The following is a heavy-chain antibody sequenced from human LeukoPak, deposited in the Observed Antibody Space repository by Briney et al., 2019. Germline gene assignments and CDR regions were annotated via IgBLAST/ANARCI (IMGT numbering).Heavy chain of an antibody. CDR3: AKGTSWINPYYYMDV. Sequence: GGSLRLSCAPSRFTFSSYAMTWVRQAPGKGLEWVSAIGSSGGIYYADSVKGRFTISRDNSKNTLYLQMNSLRAEDTAVYYCAKGTSWINPYYYMDVWGTGTTVTVSS. D-gene: IGHD2-2*01. V-gene: IGHV3-23*01. CDR1: RFTFSSYA. CDR2: IGSSGGI. J-gene: IGHJ6*03.